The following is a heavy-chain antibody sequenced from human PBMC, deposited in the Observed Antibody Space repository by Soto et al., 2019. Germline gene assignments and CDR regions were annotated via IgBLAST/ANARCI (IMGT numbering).Heavy chain of an antibody. CDR3: ARLPSEGYYYSMDV. CDR1: GYSFTSYW. CDR2: IYPGDSDT. V-gene: IGHV5-51*01. Sequence: GESLKISCKGFGYSFTSYWTAWVRQMPGKGLEWMGVIYPGDSDTRYSPSFQGHVTISADKSSNTAYLQWDSLRASDSAMYYCARLPSEGYYYSMDVWGQGTTVTVSS. J-gene: IGHJ6*02.